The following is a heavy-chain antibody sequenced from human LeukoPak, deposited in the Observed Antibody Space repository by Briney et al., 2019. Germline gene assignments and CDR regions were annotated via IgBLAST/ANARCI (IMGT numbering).Heavy chain of an antibody. V-gene: IGHV3-30*04. CDR2: ISYDGSNK. CDR3: ARDLRFDY. J-gene: IGHJ4*02. CDR1: GFTFSSYA. Sequence: GGSLRLSCAASGFTFSSYAMHWVRQAPGKGLEWVAVISYDGSNKYYADSVKGRFTISRDNSKNTLYLQMNSLRVEDTAVYYCARDLRFDYWGQGTLVTVSS.